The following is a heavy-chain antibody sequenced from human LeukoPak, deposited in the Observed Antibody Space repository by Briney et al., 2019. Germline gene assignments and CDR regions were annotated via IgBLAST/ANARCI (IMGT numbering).Heavy chain of an antibody. V-gene: IGHV3-23*01. CDR3: AKDRSSGSYPAHSDY. J-gene: IGHJ4*02. CDR1: GFTFSSYA. Sequence: GGSLRLSCAASGFTFSSYAMSWVRQAPGKGLEWVSAISGSGGSTYYADSVRGRFTISRDNSKNTLYLQVNSLRAEDTAVYYCAKDRSSGSYPAHSDYWGQGTLVTVSS. D-gene: IGHD1-26*01. CDR2: ISGSGGST.